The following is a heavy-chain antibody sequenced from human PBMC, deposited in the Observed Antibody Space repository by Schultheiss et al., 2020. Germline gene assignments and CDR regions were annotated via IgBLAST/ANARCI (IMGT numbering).Heavy chain of an antibody. V-gene: IGHV4-38-2*01. CDR3: ARGYCSSTSCPGGNWFDP. CDR2: IYHSGST. D-gene: IGHD2-2*01. J-gene: IGHJ5*02. CDR1: GYSISSGYY. Sequence: SETLSLTCAVSGYSISSGYYWGWIRQPPGKGLEWIGSIYHSGSTYYNPSLKSRVTISVDTSKNQFSLKLSSVTAADTAVYYCARGYCSSTSCPGGNWFDPWGQGPLVTVAS.